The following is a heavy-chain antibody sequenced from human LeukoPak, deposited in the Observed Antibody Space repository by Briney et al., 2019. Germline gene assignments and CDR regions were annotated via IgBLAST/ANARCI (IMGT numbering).Heavy chain of an antibody. CDR2: INPNSGGT. V-gene: IGHV1-2*02. D-gene: IGHD3-3*01. Sequence: ASVKVSCKASGYTFTGYYMHWVRQAPGQGLEWMGWINPNSGGTNYAQKFQGRVTMTRDTSISTAYMELSRLRSDDTAVYYCEREVPDSSYYDFWSGYPGGYFDYWGQGTLVTVSS. CDR3: EREVPDSSYYDFWSGYPGGYFDY. CDR1: GYTFTGYY. J-gene: IGHJ4*02.